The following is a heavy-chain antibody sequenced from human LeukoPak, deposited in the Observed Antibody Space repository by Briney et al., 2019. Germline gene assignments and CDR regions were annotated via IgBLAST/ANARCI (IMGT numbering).Heavy chain of an antibody. D-gene: IGHD2-21*02. CDR3: ARDGDWYRSEGADFDY. CDR1: GGSFSGYY. CDR2: INHSGST. Sequence: PSETLSLTCAVYGGSFSGYYWSWIRQPPGKGLEWIGEINHSGSTNYNPSLKSRVTISVDTSKNQFSLKLSSVTAADTAVYYCARDGDWYRSEGADFDYWGQGTLVTVSS. J-gene: IGHJ4*02. V-gene: IGHV4-34*01.